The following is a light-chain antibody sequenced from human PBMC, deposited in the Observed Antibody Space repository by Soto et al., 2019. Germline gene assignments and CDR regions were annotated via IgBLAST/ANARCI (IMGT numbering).Light chain of an antibody. Sequence: EIVMTQSPATLSVSPGERATLSCRASQSVSRNLDWYQQKPVQAPRLLIYAASTRAPAIPDRFRGSGSGTEFTLTITSLQSEDFAIYYCQQYNNWPYTFGHGTKLEIK. V-gene: IGKV3-15*01. J-gene: IGKJ2*01. CDR2: AAS. CDR3: QQYNNWPYT. CDR1: QSVSRN.